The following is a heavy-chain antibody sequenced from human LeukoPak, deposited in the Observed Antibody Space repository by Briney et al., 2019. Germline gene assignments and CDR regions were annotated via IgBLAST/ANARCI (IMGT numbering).Heavy chain of an antibody. D-gene: IGHD3-10*01. CDR3: AMRNGSGSLYFDY. CDR1: GYTFTGYY. J-gene: IGHJ4*02. Sequence: ASVKVSCKASGYTFTGYYMHWMRQAPGQGLEWMGWINPNSGGTGYAQKFQGRVTMTRNTSISTAYMELSSLRSEDTAVYYCAMRNGSGSLYFDYWGQGTLVTVSS. V-gene: IGHV1-2*02. CDR2: INPNSGGT.